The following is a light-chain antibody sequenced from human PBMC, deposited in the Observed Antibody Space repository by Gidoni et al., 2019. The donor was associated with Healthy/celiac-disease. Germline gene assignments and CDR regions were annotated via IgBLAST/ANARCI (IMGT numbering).Light chain of an antibody. V-gene: IGKV3-11*01. CDR2: DAS. CDR1: QSVSSH. Sequence: EIVLTQSPATLSLSPGARATLPCSASQSVSSHLAWYQQKPGQAPRLLIYDASNRATCIPARFSGSGSGTDFALTISSLEPEDFAVYYCQRRSNWPLMYTFGQGTKLEIK. J-gene: IGKJ2*01. CDR3: QRRSNWPLMYT.